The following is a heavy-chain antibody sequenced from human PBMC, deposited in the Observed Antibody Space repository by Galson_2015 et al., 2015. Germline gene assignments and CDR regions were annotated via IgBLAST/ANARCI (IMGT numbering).Heavy chain of an antibody. CDR3: AREGTSSSWYGACDV. J-gene: IGHJ3*01. Sequence: SLRLSCAASGFTFSSYAMHWVRQAPGKGLEWVAVISYDGSNKYYADSVKGRFTISRDNSKNTLYLQMNSLRAEDTAVYYCAREGTSSSWYGACDVWGQGTMVTVSS. D-gene: IGHD6-13*01. CDR2: ISYDGSNK. CDR1: GFTFSSYA. V-gene: IGHV3-30-3*01.